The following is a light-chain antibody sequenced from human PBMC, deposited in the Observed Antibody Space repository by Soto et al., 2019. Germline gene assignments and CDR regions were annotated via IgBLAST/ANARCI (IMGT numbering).Light chain of an antibody. CDR3: SSYASSNTQV. CDR1: SSDVGGYNY. CDR2: DVS. J-gene: IGLJ2*01. V-gene: IGLV2-14*03. Sequence: QSALTQPASVSGSPGQSITVSCIGTSSDVGGYNYVSWYQQHPGKAPKLMIHDVSNRPSGVSNRFSGSKSGNTASLTISGLQAEDEAYYCCSSYASSNTQVFGGGTKLTVL.